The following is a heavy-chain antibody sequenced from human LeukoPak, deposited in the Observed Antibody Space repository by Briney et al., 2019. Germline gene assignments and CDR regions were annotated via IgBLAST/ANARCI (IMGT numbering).Heavy chain of an antibody. CDR1: GYTFTGYY. Sequence: ASVKVSCKASGYTFTGYYMHWGRQAPGQGLEWMGWINPNSGGTNYAQKFQGRVTMTRDTSISTAYMELSRLRSDDTAVYYCARMVGGLARAGPYFDYWGQGTPVTVPS. CDR3: ARMVGGLARAGPYFDY. D-gene: IGHD3-10*01. V-gene: IGHV1-2*02. J-gene: IGHJ4*01. CDR2: INPNSGGT.